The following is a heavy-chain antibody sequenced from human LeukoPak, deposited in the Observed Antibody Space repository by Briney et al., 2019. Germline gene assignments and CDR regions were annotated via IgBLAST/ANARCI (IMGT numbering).Heavy chain of an antibody. J-gene: IGHJ4*02. CDR2: ISGSGGST. CDR3: AKDVMNSGSWGDY. V-gene: IGHV3-23*01. Sequence: GGSLRLSCAASGFTFSSYAMSWVRQAPGKGLEWVSAISGSGGSTYYADPVKGRFTISRDNSKNTLYLQMNSLRAEDTAVYYCAKDVMNSGSWGDYWGQGTLVTVSS. D-gene: IGHD1-26*01. CDR1: GFTFSSYA.